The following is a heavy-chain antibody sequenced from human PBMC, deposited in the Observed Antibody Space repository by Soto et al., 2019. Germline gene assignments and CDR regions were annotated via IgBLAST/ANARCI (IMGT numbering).Heavy chain of an antibody. V-gene: IGHV4-39*01. CDR2: IYYSGST. CDR3: ARRNYYDSNWFDP. CDR1: VGSISSSSYY. J-gene: IGHJ5*02. D-gene: IGHD3-22*01. Sequence: AETLCLTCIVSVGSISSSSYYWGWIRQPPGKGLEWIGSIYYSGSTYYNPSLKSRVTISVDTSKNQFSLKLSSVTAADTAVYYCARRNYYDSNWFDPWGQGTMVTVSS.